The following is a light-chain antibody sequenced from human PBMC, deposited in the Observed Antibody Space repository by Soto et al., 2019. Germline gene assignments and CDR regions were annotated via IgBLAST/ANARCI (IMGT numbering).Light chain of an antibody. CDR3: QQSYSTPPIT. CDR2: TTS. CDR1: QSISSF. J-gene: IGKJ5*01. V-gene: IGKV1-39*01. Sequence: DIQLTQSPSSLSASVGDRVTITCRASQSISSFLNWYQQKPGKPPRLLIYTTSTLQTGVPSRFSGSGSGTHFTLTIANLQPDDFATYYCQQSYSTPPITFGQGTRLEIK.